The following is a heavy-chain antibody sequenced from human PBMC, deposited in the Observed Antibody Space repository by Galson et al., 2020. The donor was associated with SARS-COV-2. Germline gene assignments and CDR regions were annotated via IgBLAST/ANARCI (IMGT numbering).Heavy chain of an antibody. CDR1: GFTFSDYW. V-gene: IGHV3-74*01. CDR2: INPDGSST. CDR3: VKAARGALDS. J-gene: IGHJ1*01. Sequence: GGSLRLSCEVSGFTFSDYWIHWVRQAPGKGLVWVARINPDGSSTDYADSARGRFIISRDNAQNTLHLHMNSLGAEDTAVYYCVKAARGALDSWGQGTLVTVSS. D-gene: IGHD2-15*01.